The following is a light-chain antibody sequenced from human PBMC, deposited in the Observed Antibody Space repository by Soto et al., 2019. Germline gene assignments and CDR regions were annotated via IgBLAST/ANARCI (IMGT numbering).Light chain of an antibody. CDR1: QSVSTY. J-gene: IGKJ1*01. CDR2: EAS. Sequence: EVVLTQSPATMSLYPGEGATLSCRASQSVSTYLGWYQQKPGQAPRLLIFEASKRATGIPDRISGSGSGTDFTPTISSLEPEDFAVYYCQQRGHWPRTFGQGTKVEMK. V-gene: IGKV3-11*01. CDR3: QQRGHWPRT.